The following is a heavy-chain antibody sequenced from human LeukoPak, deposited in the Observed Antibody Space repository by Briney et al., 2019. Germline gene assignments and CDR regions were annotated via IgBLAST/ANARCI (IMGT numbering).Heavy chain of an antibody. CDR3: ARQGYGASWYHLDY. V-gene: IGHV4-4*07. D-gene: IGHD6-13*01. CDR2: IYTTGTT. CDR1: GGSINSYF. J-gene: IGHJ4*02. Sequence: ASDTLSLTCTVSGGSINSYFWGWVRHPAGKGLEWIGRIYTTGTTHFNPSLRSRLTMSVDTSKNLFSLNLSSVTAADTAVYYCARQGYGASWYHLDYWGRGTLVTVSS.